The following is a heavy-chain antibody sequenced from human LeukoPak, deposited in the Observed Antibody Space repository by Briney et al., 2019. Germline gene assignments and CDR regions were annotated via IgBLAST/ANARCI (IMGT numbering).Heavy chain of an antibody. Sequence: ASVKVSCKASGYTFTSYYMHWVRQAPGQGLEWMGIINPSGGSTSYAQEFQGRVTMTRDTSTSTVYMELSSLRSEDTAVYYCARDHINVNAFDIWGQGTMVTVSS. V-gene: IGHV1-46*01. J-gene: IGHJ3*02. CDR2: INPSGGST. CDR1: GYTFTSYY. CDR3: ARDHINVNAFDI. D-gene: IGHD3-16*02.